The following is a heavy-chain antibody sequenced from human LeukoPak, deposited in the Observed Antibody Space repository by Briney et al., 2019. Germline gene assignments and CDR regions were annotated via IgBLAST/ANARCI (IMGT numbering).Heavy chain of an antibody. J-gene: IGHJ4*02. CDR1: GFTFSSFA. CDR2: ISNSGDST. V-gene: IGHV3-23*01. CDR3: AKVGKYYYGSGSYKFDY. D-gene: IGHD3-10*01. Sequence: GGSLRLSCAASGFTFSSFAMTWVRQAPGQGLEWVSTISNSGDSTYYADSVKSRFTISRGNSKNTLYLQMNSLRAEDTAVYYCAKVGKYYYGSGSYKFDYWGQGTLVTVSS.